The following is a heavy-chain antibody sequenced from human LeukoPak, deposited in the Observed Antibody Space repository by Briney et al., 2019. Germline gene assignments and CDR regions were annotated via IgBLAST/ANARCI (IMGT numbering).Heavy chain of an antibody. CDR2: IYSGGST. D-gene: IGHD1-26*01. CDR1: GFTVSSNY. CDR3: ARVGSGSYYVDY. J-gene: IGHJ4*02. Sequence: GGSLRLSCAASGFTVSSNYMSWVRQAPGKGLEWVSVIYSGGSTYYADSVKGRFTISRDNSKNTLYLQMNSLRAEDTAVYYCARVGSGSYYVDYWGQGTLVTVTS. V-gene: IGHV3-66*01.